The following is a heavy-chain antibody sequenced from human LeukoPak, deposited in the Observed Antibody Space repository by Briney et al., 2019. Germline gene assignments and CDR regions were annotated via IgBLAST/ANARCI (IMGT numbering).Heavy chain of an antibody. Sequence: GGSLRLSCAASGFTFSTSEMNWVRQAPGKGLEWVSVIYSGGSTYYADSVKGRFTISRHNPKNTLYLQMNSLSPEDTAVYYCARASYYYDDSGYYYDYWGQGTLVTVSS. CDR1: GFTFSTSE. CDR3: ARASYYYDDSGYYYDY. CDR2: IYSGGST. D-gene: IGHD3-22*01. V-gene: IGHV3-53*04. J-gene: IGHJ4*02.